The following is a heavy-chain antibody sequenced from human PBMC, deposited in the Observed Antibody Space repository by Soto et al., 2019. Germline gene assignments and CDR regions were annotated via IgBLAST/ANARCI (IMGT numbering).Heavy chain of an antibody. CDR2: IYFSGST. CDR1: GGSISGYY. Sequence: SETLSLTCTVSGGSISGYYCHWIRLPPGKGLEWIGYIYFSGSTNYNPSLKSRVTISVDTSKKKFSLKLSSVTTADTAVYYCAKDGGGPPKWCDPWGQGSLVTVSS. V-gene: IGHV4-59*01. J-gene: IGHJ5*02. CDR3: AKDGGGPPKWCDP. D-gene: IGHD3-10*01.